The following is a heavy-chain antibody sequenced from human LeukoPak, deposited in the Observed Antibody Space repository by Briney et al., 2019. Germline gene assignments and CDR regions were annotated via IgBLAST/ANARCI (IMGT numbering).Heavy chain of an antibody. CDR3: ASPGERYCSSTSCRNAFDI. V-gene: IGHV4-34*01. D-gene: IGHD2-2*01. Sequence: SEALSLTCAVYGGSFSGYYWSWIRQPPGKGLEWIGEINHSGSTNYNPSLKSRVTISVDTSKNQFSLKLSSVTAADTAVYYCASPGERYCSSTSCRNAFDIWGQGTMVTVSS. J-gene: IGHJ3*02. CDR2: INHSGST. CDR1: GGSFSGYY.